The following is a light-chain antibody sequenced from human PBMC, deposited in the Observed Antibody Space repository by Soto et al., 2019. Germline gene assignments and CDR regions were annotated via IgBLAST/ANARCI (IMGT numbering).Light chain of an antibody. CDR1: SSDIGYYNY. CDR2: EVT. CDR3: SSFAGVSTV. V-gene: IGLV2-8*01. Sequence: QSALIQPPSASGSPGQSVTISCTGTSSDIGYYNYVSWYQQHPGKAPKLLIYEVTKRPSGVPDRFSGSKSGNTASLTVSGLQAEDEADYYCSSFAGVSTVFGTGTKLTVL. J-gene: IGLJ1*01.